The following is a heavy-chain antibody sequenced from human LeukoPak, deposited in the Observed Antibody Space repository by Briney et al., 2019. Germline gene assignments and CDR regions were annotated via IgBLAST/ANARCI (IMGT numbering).Heavy chain of an antibody. CDR1: GDFITSYY. CDR2: IYYTGNT. CDR3: ARGPLGSGYTYFDY. J-gene: IGHJ4*02. Sequence: PSETLSLTCTVSGDFITSYYWSWIRQPPGKGLEWIGYIYYTGNTNNNPSLKSRVTISVDTSKNQFSLKLSSVTAADTAVYYCARGPLGSGYTYFDYRGQGTLVTVSS. V-gene: IGHV4-59*01. D-gene: IGHD5-12*01.